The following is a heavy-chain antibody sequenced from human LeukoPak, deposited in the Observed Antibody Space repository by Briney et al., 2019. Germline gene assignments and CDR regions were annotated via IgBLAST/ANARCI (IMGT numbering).Heavy chain of an antibody. Sequence: SETLSLTCTVSGGSMSSYYWSWIRQPPGKGLEWIGYIYYSGSTNYNPSLKSRVTISVDTSKNQFSLKLSSVTAADTAVYYCASDGKTYDSSGYDYWGQGTLVTVSS. D-gene: IGHD3-22*01. CDR1: GGSMSSYY. V-gene: IGHV4-59*01. J-gene: IGHJ4*02. CDR3: ASDGKTYDSSGYDY. CDR2: IYYSGST.